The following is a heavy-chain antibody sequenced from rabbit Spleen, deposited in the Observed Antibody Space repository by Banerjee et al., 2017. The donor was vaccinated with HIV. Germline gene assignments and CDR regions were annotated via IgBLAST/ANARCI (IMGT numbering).Heavy chain of an antibody. Sequence: EQLEESGGGLVKPEGSLTLTCKASGFSFSSGYDMCWVRQAPGKGLEWIACIYAGSSSSTYSATWAKGRFTLSKTSSTTVTLQMTSLTAADTATYFCARDAGTSFSTYGMDLWGPGTLVTVS. CDR1: GFSFSSGYD. CDR3: ARDAGTSFSTYGMDL. J-gene: IGHJ6*01. V-gene: IGHV1S45*01. D-gene: IGHD8-1*01. CDR2: IYAGSSSST.